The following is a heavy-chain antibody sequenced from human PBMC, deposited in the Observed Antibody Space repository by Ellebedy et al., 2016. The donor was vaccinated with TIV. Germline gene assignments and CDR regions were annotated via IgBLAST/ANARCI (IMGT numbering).Heavy chain of an antibody. CDR2: INVADGKT. D-gene: IGHD2-15*01. CDR1: GYTFTQYA. CDR3: ARDPLGYCSGGSCSNNWFDP. J-gene: IGHJ5*02. Sequence: AASVKVSCKASGYTFTQYAIHWLRQARGQSLEWMGWINVADGKTKYSLKVQGRVTLTRDTSANTAYMNLSGLTSEDSGIYYCARDPLGYCSGGSCSNNWFDPWGQGTLVTVSS. V-gene: IGHV1-3*01.